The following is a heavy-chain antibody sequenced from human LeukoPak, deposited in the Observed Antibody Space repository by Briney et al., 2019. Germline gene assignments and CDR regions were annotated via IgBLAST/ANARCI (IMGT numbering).Heavy chain of an antibody. CDR2: IIPILGIA. CDR3: ARGYYDILTGYYRYYFDY. D-gene: IGHD3-9*01. V-gene: IGHV1-69*04. J-gene: IGHJ4*02. Sequence: ASVKVSCKASGGTFSSYAISWVRQAPGQGLERMGRIIPILGIANYAQKFQGRVTITADKSTSTAYMELSSLRSEDTAVYYCARGYYDILTGYYRYYFDYWGQGTLVTVSS. CDR1: GGTFSSYA.